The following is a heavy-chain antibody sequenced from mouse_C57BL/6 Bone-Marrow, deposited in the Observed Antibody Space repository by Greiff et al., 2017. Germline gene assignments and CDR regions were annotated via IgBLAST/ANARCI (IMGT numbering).Heavy chain of an antibody. V-gene: IGHV1-69*01. D-gene: IGHD3-2*02. Sequence: QVQLQQPGAELVMPGASVKLSCKASGYTFTSYWMHWVKQRPGQGLEWIGEIDPSDSYTNYNQKFKGKSTLTVDKSSSTAYMQLSSLTSEDAAVYYCAREAQATLGSVDCWGQGTSVTVS. CDR3: AREAQATLGSVDC. CDR2: IDPSDSYT. J-gene: IGHJ4*01. CDR1: GYTFTSYW.